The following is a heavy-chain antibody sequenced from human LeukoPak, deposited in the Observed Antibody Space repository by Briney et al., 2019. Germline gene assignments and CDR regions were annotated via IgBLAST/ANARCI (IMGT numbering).Heavy chain of an antibody. CDR3: ARRDYGGNFDY. J-gene: IGHJ4*02. V-gene: IGHV1-2*06. CDR1: GGTFISYA. Sequence: ASVKVSCKASGGTFISYAISWVRQAPGQGLEWMGRINPNSGGTNYAQKFQGRVTMTRDTSISTAYMELSRLRSDDTAVYYCARRDYGGNFDYWGQGTLVTVSS. D-gene: IGHD4-23*01. CDR2: INPNSGGT.